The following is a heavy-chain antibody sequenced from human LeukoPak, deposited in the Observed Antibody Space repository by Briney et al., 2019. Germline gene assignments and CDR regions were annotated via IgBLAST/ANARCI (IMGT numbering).Heavy chain of an antibody. CDR2: IYHSGST. V-gene: IGHV4-38-2*02. CDR1: GYSISSGYY. D-gene: IGHD4-23*01. Sequence: KSSETLSLTCTVSGYSISSGYYWGWIRQPPGKGLEWIGSIYHSGSTYYNPSLKSRVTISVDTSKNQFSLKLSSVTAADTAVYYCARDYGGILNDFFDYWGQGTLVTVSS. CDR3: ARDYGGILNDFFDY. J-gene: IGHJ4*02.